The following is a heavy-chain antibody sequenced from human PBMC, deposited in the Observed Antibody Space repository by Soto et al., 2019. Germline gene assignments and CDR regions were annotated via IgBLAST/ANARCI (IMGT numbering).Heavy chain of an antibody. CDR1: GFTFSSYG. Sequence: GGSLRLSCAASGFTFSSYGMHWVRQAPGKGLEWVAVIWYDGSNKYYADSVKGRFTISRDNSKNTLYLQMNSLRAEDTAVYYCARPQAAADLTASFDYWGQGTLVTVSS. CDR3: ARPQAAADLTASFDY. D-gene: IGHD6-13*01. CDR2: IWYDGSNK. J-gene: IGHJ4*02. V-gene: IGHV3-33*01.